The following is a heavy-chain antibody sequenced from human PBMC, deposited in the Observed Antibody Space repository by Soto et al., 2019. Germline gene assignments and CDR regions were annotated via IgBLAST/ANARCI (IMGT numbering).Heavy chain of an antibody. V-gene: IGHV1-18*01. D-gene: IGHD6-19*01. Sequence: ASVKVSCKASGYTFTSYGISWVRQAPGQGLEWMGWISAYNGNTNYAQKLQGRVTMTTDTSTSTAYMELRSLRSDDTAVYYCARDSSGLANDAFDIWGQGTMVTVSS. CDR3: ARDSSGLANDAFDI. J-gene: IGHJ3*02. CDR1: GYTFTSYG. CDR2: ISAYNGNT.